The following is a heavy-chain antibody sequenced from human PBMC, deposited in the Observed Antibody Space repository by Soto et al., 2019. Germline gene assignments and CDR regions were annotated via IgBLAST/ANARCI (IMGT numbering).Heavy chain of an antibody. CDR3: ARGLTHYFDY. D-gene: IGHD6-19*01. V-gene: IGHV3-23*01. J-gene: IGHJ4*02. CDR1: GFTFSNYA. CDR2: ISDSGGST. Sequence: GGSLRLSCAASGFTFSNYAMSWVRQAPGKGLEWVSVISDSGGSTYYADSVKGRFTISRDNSKNTLYLQMNSLRAEDTAVYYCARGLTHYFDYWGQGTLVTVSS.